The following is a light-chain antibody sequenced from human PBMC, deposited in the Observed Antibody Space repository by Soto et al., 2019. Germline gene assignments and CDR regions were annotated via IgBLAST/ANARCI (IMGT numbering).Light chain of an antibody. J-gene: IGKJ4*01. CDR3: QQRSDWLLT. CDR1: QSVSSSY. V-gene: IGKV3D-20*02. Sequence: EIVVTQSPATLSVSPGERATLACSASQSVSSSYLAWYQQKPGQAPRLLIYDASNRATGIPARFSGSGSGTDFTLTISSLEPEDFAVYYCQQRSDWLLTFGGGTKVDIK. CDR2: DAS.